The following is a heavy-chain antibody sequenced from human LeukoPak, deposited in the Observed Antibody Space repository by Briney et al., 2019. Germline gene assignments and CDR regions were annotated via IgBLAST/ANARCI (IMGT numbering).Heavy chain of an antibody. V-gene: IGHV3-9*03. CDR2: ISWSSGSI. Sequence: PGRSLRLSCAASGFTFDDYAMHWVRQAPGKGLEWVSGISWSSGSIGYADSVKGRFTISRDNAKNSLYLQMNSLRAEDMALYYCAKDQGRYFDWSFDYWGQGTLVTVSS. CDR3: AKDQGRYFDWSFDY. D-gene: IGHD3-9*01. J-gene: IGHJ4*02. CDR1: GFTFDDYA.